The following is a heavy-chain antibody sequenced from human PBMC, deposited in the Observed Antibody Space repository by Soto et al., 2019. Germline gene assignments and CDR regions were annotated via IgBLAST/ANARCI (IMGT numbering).Heavy chain of an antibody. Sequence: KPSETLSLTCTVSGGSVSSGSYYWSWIRQPPGKGLEWIGYIYYSGSTNYNPSLKSRVTISVDTSKNQFSLKLSSVTAADTAVYYCARARISREYPLGLYYFDYWGQGTLVTVSS. J-gene: IGHJ4*02. CDR1: GGSVSSGSYY. CDR3: ARARISREYPLGLYYFDY. D-gene: IGHD2-15*01. CDR2: IYYSGST. V-gene: IGHV4-61*01.